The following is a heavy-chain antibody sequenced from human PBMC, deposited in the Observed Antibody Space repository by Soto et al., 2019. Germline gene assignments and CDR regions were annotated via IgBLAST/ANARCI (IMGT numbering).Heavy chain of an antibody. Sequence: SETLSLTCTVSGGSISSGGYYWSWIRQHPGKGLEWIGYIYYSGSTYYNPSLKSRVTISVDTSKNQFSLKLSSVTAADTAVYYCARALGYYDSSGYPSHPYDAFDIWGQGTMVTVSS. CDR2: IYYSGST. J-gene: IGHJ3*02. CDR1: GGSISSGGYY. V-gene: IGHV4-31*03. CDR3: ARALGYYDSSGYPSHPYDAFDI. D-gene: IGHD3-22*01.